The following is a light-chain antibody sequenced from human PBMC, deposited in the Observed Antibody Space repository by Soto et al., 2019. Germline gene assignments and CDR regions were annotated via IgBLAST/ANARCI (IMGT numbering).Light chain of an antibody. J-gene: IGKJ4*01. Sequence: CGYVGETETISCQASQSISNFLNWYQQRSGKAPKLLIHTTSSLQSGVPSRFSASGTGTDFTLTISSLQPEDFATYLCQRSYSTPQTFDGGTKVDIK. V-gene: IGKV1-39*01. CDR1: QSISNF. CDR3: QRSYSTPQT. CDR2: TTS.